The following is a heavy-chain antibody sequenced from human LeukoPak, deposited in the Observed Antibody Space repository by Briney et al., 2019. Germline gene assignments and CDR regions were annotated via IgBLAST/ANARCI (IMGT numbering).Heavy chain of an antibody. V-gene: IGHV1-3*01. CDR3: ARGGIYCDSSGYYCSY. CDR2: INAGNGNT. J-gene: IGHJ4*02. CDR1: GYTFTSYA. D-gene: IGHD3-22*01. Sequence: ASVKVSCKASGYTFTSYAMHWVRQAPGQRLEWMGWINAGNGNTKYSQKFQGRVTITRDTSASTAYVELSSLRSEDTAVYYCARGGIYCDSSGYYCSYWGQGTLVTVSS.